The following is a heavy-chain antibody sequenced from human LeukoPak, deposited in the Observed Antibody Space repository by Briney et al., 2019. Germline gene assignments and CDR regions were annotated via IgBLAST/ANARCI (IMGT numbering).Heavy chain of an antibody. CDR1: GGSISSSSYY. V-gene: IGHV4-39*07. J-gene: IGHJ6*03. CDR2: IYYSGYT. D-gene: IGHD5-24*01. CDR3: AGMGTWYYYMDV. Sequence: PSETLSLTCSVSGGSISSSSYYWGWIRQPPGKGLEWIGSIYYSGYTYYNPSLESRVTISVDTSKNQFSLKLSSVTAADTAVYYCAGMGTWYYYMDVWGKGTTVTISS.